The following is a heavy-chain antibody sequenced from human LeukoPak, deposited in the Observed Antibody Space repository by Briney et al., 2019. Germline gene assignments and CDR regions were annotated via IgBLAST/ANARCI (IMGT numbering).Heavy chain of an antibody. V-gene: IGHV1-69*05. CDR2: IIPIFGTA. J-gene: IGHJ4*02. Sequence: PVKVSCKASGGTFSSYAISWVRQAPGQGLEWMGGIIPIFGTANYAQKFQGRVTITTDESTSTAYMELSSLRSEDTAVYYCARDGRGRFGGFDYWGQGTLVTVSS. CDR1: GGTFSSYA. D-gene: IGHD3-16*01. CDR3: ARDGRGRFGGFDY.